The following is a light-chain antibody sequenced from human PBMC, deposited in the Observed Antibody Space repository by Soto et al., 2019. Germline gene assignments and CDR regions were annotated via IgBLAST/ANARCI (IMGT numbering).Light chain of an antibody. V-gene: IGKV3-11*01. CDR3: QQRSNWPT. J-gene: IGKJ2*01. CDR1: QSVSSY. Sequence: EIVLTQSPATLSLSPGERATLSCRASQSVSSYLAWYQQKPGQAPRLLIYDASNRATGIPARFSGSGSGTEFTLTISSLEPEDFAVYYCQQRSNWPTVGQGTKLEIK. CDR2: DAS.